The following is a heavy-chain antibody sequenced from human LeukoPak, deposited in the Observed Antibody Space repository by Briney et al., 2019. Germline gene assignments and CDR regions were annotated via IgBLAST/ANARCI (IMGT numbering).Heavy chain of an antibody. V-gene: IGHV1-2*02. CDR3: ARDTGNYDSSGYYPKDNWFDP. Sequence: ASVKVSCKSSGYTFNGYYMHWVRQAPGQGLEWMGWINPNNGGTKYAQNFQGRVTMTRDTSISTAYMELSRLRSDDTAVYYCARDTGNYDSSGYYPKDNWFDPWGQGTLVTVSS. CDR1: GYTFNGYY. CDR2: INPNNGGT. J-gene: IGHJ5*02. D-gene: IGHD3-22*01.